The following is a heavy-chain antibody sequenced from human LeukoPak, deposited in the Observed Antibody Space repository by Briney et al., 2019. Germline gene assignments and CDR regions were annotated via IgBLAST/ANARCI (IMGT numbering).Heavy chain of an antibody. J-gene: IGHJ4*02. D-gene: IGHD6-25*01. CDR2: IGGDGRRK. V-gene: IGHV3-7*01. CDR1: GLTFSSQW. Sequence: GGSLRLSCVASGLTFSSQWMTWVRQAPGKGLEWLANIGGDGRRKFYEESLQGRFTISGDNAKSSRYLQMNNLRGEDTAVYYCARDAGWRLLDYWGRGTQVTVSS. CDR3: ARDAGWRLLDY.